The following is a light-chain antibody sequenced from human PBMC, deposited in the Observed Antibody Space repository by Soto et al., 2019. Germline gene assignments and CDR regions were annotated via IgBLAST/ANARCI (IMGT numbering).Light chain of an antibody. V-gene: IGLV1-47*01. CDR3: TAWDDSLSGVV. CDR1: SSNIGNNY. CDR2: RNT. Sequence: QSVLTQPPSASGTPGQRVTVSCSGTSSNIGNNYVCWYQQLPGTAPKLLICRNTQRPSGVPDRFSGSKSGTSASLAISGLRSDDEAEYYCTAWDDSLSGVVFGGGTKLTVL. J-gene: IGLJ2*01.